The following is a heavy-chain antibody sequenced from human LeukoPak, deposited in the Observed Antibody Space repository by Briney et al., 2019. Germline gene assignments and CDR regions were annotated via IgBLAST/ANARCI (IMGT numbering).Heavy chain of an antibody. V-gene: IGHV3-7*03. CDR1: GFTFSSYW. CDR2: IKQDGSEK. J-gene: IGHJ4*02. CDR3: AALGVGGY. D-gene: IGHD3-16*01. Sequence: GGSLRLSCAASGFTFSSYWMSWVRQAPGKGLEWVANIKQDGSEKYYVDSVKGRFTISRDNAKNTVSLQMNSLRAEDTAIYYCAALGVGGYWGQGTLVTVSS.